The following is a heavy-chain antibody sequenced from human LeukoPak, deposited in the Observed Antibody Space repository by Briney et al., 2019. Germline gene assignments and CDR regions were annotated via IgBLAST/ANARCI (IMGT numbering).Heavy chain of an antibody. CDR1: GFTFSHYG. CDR2: IWNDGSNR. J-gene: IGHJ4*02. Sequence: GGSLRLSCVASGFTFSHYGVHWVRQAPGKGLEWVAVIWNDGSNRYYADSVKGRFTISRDNSKNTVYLHMNSLRAADTSVYYCAKDAQRGFDYSNSLEYWGQGTLVTVSS. D-gene: IGHD4-11*01. CDR3: AKDAQRGFDYSNSLEY. V-gene: IGHV3-33*06.